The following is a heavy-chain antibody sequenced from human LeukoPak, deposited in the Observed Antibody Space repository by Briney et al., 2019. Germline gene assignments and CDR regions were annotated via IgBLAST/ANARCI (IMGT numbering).Heavy chain of an antibody. CDR1: GGSISSNSYY. Sequence: SETLSLTCTVSGGSISSNSYYWGWIRQPPGKGLEWIGSIYYSGSTYYNPSLKSRVTISVDTSKNQFSLKLSSVTAADTAVYFCARQAVAGNFDYWGQGTLVTVSS. D-gene: IGHD6-19*01. CDR3: ARQAVAGNFDY. J-gene: IGHJ4*02. CDR2: IYYSGST. V-gene: IGHV4-39*01.